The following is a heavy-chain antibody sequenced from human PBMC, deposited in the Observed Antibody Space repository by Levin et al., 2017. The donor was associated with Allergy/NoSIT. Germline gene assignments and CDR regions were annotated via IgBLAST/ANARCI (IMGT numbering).Heavy chain of an antibody. CDR3: ACHNWNDDIRGPITDY. CDR1: GYTFTGYY. Sequence: ASVKVSCKASGYTFTGYYMHWVRQAPGQGLEWMGRINPNSGGTNYAQKFQGRVTMTRDTSISTAYMELSRLRSDDTAVYYCACHNWNDDIRGPITDYWGQGTLVTVSS. V-gene: IGHV1-2*06. CDR2: INPNSGGT. D-gene: IGHD1-20*01. J-gene: IGHJ4*02.